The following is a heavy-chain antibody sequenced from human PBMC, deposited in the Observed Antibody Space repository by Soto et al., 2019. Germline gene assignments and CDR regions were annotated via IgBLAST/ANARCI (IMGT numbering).Heavy chain of an antibody. CDR2: INHSGST. Sequence: QVQLQQWGAGLLKPSETLSLTCAVYGGSFSGYYWSWIRQPPGKGLELIGEINHSGSTNYNPSLKSRGTISVDTSKNQFSLKLSSVTAADTAVYYCAREGQHLVRGWFDPWGQGTLVTVSS. CDR3: AREGQHLVRGWFDP. V-gene: IGHV4-34*01. J-gene: IGHJ5*02. D-gene: IGHD6-13*01. CDR1: GGSFSGYY.